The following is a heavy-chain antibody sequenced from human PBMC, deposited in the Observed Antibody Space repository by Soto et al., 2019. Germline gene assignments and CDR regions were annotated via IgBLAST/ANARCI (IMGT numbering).Heavy chain of an antibody. CDR1: GFTFSHAW. V-gene: IGHV3-15*01. J-gene: IGHJ6*02. CDR2: IKSKTDGGTA. Sequence: GGSLRLSCAASGFTFSHAWMSWVRQAPGKGLEWVGRIKSKTDGGTADYAAPVKGRFIISRDDSENTLYLQMIRLKTEDTAEYYCTTGGEAMDVWGQGTTVTVSS. D-gene: IGHD2-21*01. CDR3: TTGGEAMDV.